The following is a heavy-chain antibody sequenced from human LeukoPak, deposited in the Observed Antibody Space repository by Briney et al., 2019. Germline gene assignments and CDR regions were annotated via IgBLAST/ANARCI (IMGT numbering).Heavy chain of an antibody. J-gene: IGHJ4*02. CDR1: GLTFSSYG. D-gene: IGHD3-22*01. CDR3: ARLGAPYYYDSSGYYHDY. CDR2: IRYDGSNK. Sequence: GGSLRLSCAASGLTFSSYGMHWVRQAPGKGLEWVAFIRYDGSNKYYADSVKGRFTISRDNSKNTLYLQMNSLRAEDTAVYYCARLGAPYYYDSSGYYHDYWGQGTLVTVSS. V-gene: IGHV3-30*02.